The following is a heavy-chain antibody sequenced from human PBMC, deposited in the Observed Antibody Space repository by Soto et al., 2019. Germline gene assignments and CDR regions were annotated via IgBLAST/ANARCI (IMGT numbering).Heavy chain of an antibody. CDR2: IKAYSGNT. D-gene: IGHD4-17*01. CDR1: GYTFPTST. J-gene: IGHJ4*02. V-gene: IGHV1-18*01. CDR3: AIADYGDDDY. Sequence: QLQLVQSGAEAKKPGASVKVSCKASGYTFPTSTISWVRQAPGQGLEWMGWIKAYSGNTNYAQKLQGRVTMTTDTSTNTAYMELRSLTTDNTAIYYCAIADYGDDDYWGQGTLATVSS.